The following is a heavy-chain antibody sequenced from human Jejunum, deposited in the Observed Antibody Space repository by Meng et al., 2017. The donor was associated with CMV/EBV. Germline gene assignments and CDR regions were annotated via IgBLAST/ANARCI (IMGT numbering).Heavy chain of an antibody. D-gene: IGHD3-10*01. V-gene: IGHV3-30*02. CDR1: GFTFPKSG. Sequence: LPGGASGFTFPKSGMHWVRQAPGKGLEWVAYIHYDGSIKLYTDSVKGRFTISRDNSKNSFYLQMNSLRPEDTALYYCVKDPELYYWGQGTLVTVSS. CDR3: VKDPELYY. J-gene: IGHJ4*02. CDR2: IHYDGSIK.